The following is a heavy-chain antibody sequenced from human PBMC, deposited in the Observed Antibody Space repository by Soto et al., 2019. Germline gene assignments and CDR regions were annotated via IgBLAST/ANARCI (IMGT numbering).Heavy chain of an antibody. CDR1: GFTFSSYA. D-gene: IGHD6-6*01. Sequence: EVQLLESGGGLVQPGGSLRLSCAASGFTFSSYAMSWVRQAPGKGLEWVSAISGSGGSTYYADSVKGRFTISRDNSKNTLYLQMNSLRAEDTAVYYCAKNGRGGPARPDSYFDYWGQGTLVTVSS. V-gene: IGHV3-23*01. J-gene: IGHJ4*02. CDR3: AKNGRGGPARPDSYFDY. CDR2: ISGSGGST.